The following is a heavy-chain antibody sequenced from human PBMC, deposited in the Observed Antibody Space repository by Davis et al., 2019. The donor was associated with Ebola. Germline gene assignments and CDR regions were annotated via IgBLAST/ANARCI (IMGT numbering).Heavy chain of an antibody. D-gene: IGHD1-26*01. V-gene: IGHV3-66*02. CDR1: GFTVSSNY. CDR3: ARGYSGSYYGANWFDP. CDR2: IYSGGST. J-gene: IGHJ5*02. Sequence: PGGSLRLSCAASGFTVSSNYMSWVRQAPGKGLEWVSVIYSGGSTYYADSVKGRFTISRDNSKNTLYLQMNSLRAEDTAVYYCARGYSGSYYGANWFDPWGQGTLVTVSS.